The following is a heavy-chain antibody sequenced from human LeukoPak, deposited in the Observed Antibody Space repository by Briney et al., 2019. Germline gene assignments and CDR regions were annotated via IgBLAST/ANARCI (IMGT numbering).Heavy chain of an antibody. CDR2: ISSSSSYM. D-gene: IGHD3-9*01. J-gene: IGHJ3*02. Sequence: PGGSLRLSCAASGFTFSSYSMNWVRQAPGKGLEWVSSISSSSSYMYYADSVKGRFTISRDNAKNSLYLQMNSLRAEDTAVYYCARDGSGYDILTGYSDAFDIWGQGTMVTVSS. V-gene: IGHV3-21*01. CDR3: ARDGSGYDILTGYSDAFDI. CDR1: GFTFSSYS.